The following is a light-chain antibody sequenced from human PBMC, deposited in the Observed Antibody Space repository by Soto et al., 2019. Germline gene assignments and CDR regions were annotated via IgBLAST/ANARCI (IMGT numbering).Light chain of an antibody. V-gene: IGLV2-14*01. CDR1: SSDVGGYNY. CDR3: RSYTSSSTHVV. J-gene: IGLJ2*01. CDR2: EVS. Sequence: QSALTQPASVSGSPGQSITIACTGTSSDVGGYNYVSWYQQHPGKAPKLMMYEVSNRPSGVSNRFSGSKSGNTASLTISGLHAEDEADYYCRSYTSSSTHVVFGGGTKLTVL.